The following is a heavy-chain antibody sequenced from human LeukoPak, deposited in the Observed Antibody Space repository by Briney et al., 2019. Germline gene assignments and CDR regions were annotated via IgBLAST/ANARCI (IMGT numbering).Heavy chain of an antibody. D-gene: IGHD2-2*01. CDR1: GGSFSGYY. CDR3: ARGIDDCRTTTCYLGAFDI. CDR2: INHSGST. J-gene: IGHJ3*02. Sequence: PSETLSLTCAVYGGSFSGYYWSWIRQPPGKGLEWIGEINHSGSTNYKSSLKSRGTISADTSKNQFSLKLSSVTAADTAVYYRARGIDDCRTTTCYLGAFDIWGQGTMVTVSS. V-gene: IGHV4-34*01.